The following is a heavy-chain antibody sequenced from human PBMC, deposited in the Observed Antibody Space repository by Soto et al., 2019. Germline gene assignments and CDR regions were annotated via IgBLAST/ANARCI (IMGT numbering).Heavy chain of an antibody. J-gene: IGHJ6*04. Sequence: GGSLRLSWAASGLTFSDYYMSWIRQAPGKGLEWVSYISSSGSTIYYADSVKGRFTISRDNAKNSLYLQMNSLRAEDTAVYYCASGTDVLRFLEWLRDYYGMDVWRKGTTFTISS. D-gene: IGHD3-3*01. CDR2: ISSSGSTI. V-gene: IGHV3-11*01. CDR3: ASGTDVLRFLEWLRDYYGMDV. CDR1: GLTFSDYY.